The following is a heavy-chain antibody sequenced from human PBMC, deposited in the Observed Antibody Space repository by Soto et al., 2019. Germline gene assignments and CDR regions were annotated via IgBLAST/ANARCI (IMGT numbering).Heavy chain of an antibody. J-gene: IGHJ5*02. D-gene: IGHD2-2*01. CDR2: IYHSGST. CDR1: GGSISGSNW. V-gene: IGHV4-4*02. CDR3: ARDYGCSSTSCYNNWFDP. Sequence: PSETLSLTCAVSGGSISGSNWWSWVRQPPGKGLEWIGEIYHSGSTNYNPSLKSRVTISVDKSKNQFSLKLSSVTAADTAVYYCARDYGCSSTSCYNNWFDPWGQGTLVTVS.